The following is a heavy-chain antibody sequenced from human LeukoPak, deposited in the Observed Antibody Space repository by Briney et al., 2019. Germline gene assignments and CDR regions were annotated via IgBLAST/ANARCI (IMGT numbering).Heavy chain of an antibody. CDR3: ARVISSSWSPPGY. D-gene: IGHD6-13*01. CDR1: GFTFSSYW. V-gene: IGHV3-74*01. CDR2: INSEGGST. Sequence: GGSLRLSCAASGFTFSSYWMHWVRQAPGKGLVWVSRINSEGGSTNYADSVKGRFTISRDNAKNTLYLQMNSLRAEDTAVYYCARVISSSWSPPGYWGQGTLVT. J-gene: IGHJ4*02.